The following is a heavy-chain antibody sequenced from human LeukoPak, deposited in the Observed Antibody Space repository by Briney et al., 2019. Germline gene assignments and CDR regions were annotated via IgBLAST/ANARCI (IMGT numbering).Heavy chain of an antibody. CDR1: GFTFSSYW. CDR2: LNSDGSST. Sequence: AGSLRLSCAASGFTFSSYWMHWVRQAPGKGLVWVSRLNSDGSSTSYADSVKGRLTISRDNAKNTLYLQMNSLRAEDTAVYYCARAYNDGSGYYPPYFDYWGQGTLVTVSS. D-gene: IGHD3-22*01. CDR3: ARAYNDGSGYYPPYFDY. V-gene: IGHV3-74*01. J-gene: IGHJ4*02.